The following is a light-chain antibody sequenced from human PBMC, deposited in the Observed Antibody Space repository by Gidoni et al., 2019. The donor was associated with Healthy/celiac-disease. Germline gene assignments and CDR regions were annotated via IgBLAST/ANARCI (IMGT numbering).Light chain of an antibody. CDR1: QGVSNY. J-gene: IGKJ4*01. V-gene: IGKV3-11*01. CDR3: QQRSNWPLT. CDR2: DAS. Sequence: DIVLTQSPATLSLSPGERATLSCRASQGVSNYLAWYQQKPGQAPRLLIYDASNRATGIPARFSGSGSGTDFTLTISSLEPEDFAVYYCQQRSNWPLTFGGGTKVEIK.